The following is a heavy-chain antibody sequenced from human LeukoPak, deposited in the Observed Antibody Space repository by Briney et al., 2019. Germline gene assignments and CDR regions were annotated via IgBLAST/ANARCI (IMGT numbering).Heavy chain of an antibody. CDR1: GYTFAKYA. CDR2: TNVGNGNT. CDR3: ARDLFNYDFLTGPLDY. Sequence: ASVNVSCKAFGYTFAKYAMHWVRQAPGQRPEWMGWTNVGNGNTKYSQKFQGRVTITRDTSASTVYMELSSLRSEDTALYYCARDLFNYDFLTGPLDYWGQGTLVTVSS. J-gene: IGHJ4*02. V-gene: IGHV1-3*01. D-gene: IGHD3-9*01.